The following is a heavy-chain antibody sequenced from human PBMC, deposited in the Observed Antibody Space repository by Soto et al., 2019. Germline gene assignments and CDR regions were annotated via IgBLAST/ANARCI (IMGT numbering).Heavy chain of an antibody. Sequence: QVQLVQSGAVVKKPGSSMKVSCKTSGGTFSTYPITWVRQAPGQGLEWMGRTIPILDITDYAQKFQGRVTTTADTSTTTADMELSSLTLESTAGYYCARGGDGGGSKSVFDICGEGPMVTVSS. CDR1: GGTFSTYP. CDR3: ARGGDGGGSKSVFDI. V-gene: IGHV1-69*02. CDR2: TIPILDIT. D-gene: IGHD3-22*01. J-gene: IGHJ3*02.